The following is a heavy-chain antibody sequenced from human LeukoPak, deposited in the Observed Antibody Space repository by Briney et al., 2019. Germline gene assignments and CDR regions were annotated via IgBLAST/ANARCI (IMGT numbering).Heavy chain of an antibody. J-gene: IGHJ5*02. CDR2: IYHSGST. Sequence: SETLSLTCTVSGGSISRSSYYWGWIRQPPGKGLEWIGSIYHSGSTYYNPSLKSRVTISVDRSKNQFSLKLSSVTAADTAVYYCARNPSTVSWFDPWGQGTLVTVSS. CDR1: GGSISRSSYY. V-gene: IGHV4-39*07. CDR3: ARNPSTVSWFDP. D-gene: IGHD2-2*01.